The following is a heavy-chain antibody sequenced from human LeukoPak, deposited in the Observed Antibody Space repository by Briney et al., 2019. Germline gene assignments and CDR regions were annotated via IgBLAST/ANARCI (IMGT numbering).Heavy chain of an antibody. J-gene: IGHJ5*01. Sequence: SETLSLTCTVSGVSITGNDQFWSWIRQPPGKGLERIGYIDYSGTTYYNPSLKGRVNMSRDTSKNRFSLNLNSVTAADTAFYYCGGGLGYCSSTRCPPDSWGQGTLVTVSS. CDR3: GGGLGYCSSTRCPPDS. CDR2: IDYSGTT. V-gene: IGHV4-30-4*01. CDR1: GVSITGNDQF. D-gene: IGHD2-2*01.